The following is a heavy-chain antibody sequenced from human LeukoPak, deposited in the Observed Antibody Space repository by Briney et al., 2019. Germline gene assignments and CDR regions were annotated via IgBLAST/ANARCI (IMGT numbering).Heavy chain of an antibody. Sequence: GGSLRLSCAASAFTFSSYSMNWVRQAPGKGLEWVSSISSSSSYIYYADSVKGRFTISRDNAKNSLYLQMNSLRAEDTAVYYCARCGEVITFGGVIVPHYYMDVWGKGTTVTVSS. CDR1: AFTFSSYS. CDR3: ARCGEVITFGGVIVPHYYMDV. D-gene: IGHD3-16*02. J-gene: IGHJ6*03. V-gene: IGHV3-21*01. CDR2: ISSSSSYI.